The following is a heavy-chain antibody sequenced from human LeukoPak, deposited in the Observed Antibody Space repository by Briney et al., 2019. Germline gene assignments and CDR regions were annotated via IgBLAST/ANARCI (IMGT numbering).Heavy chain of an antibody. CDR2: VYETGAT. V-gene: IGHV4-39*01. CDR1: GGSISGSNSY. J-gene: IGHJ3*02. CDR3: ARQPNPASGNDAFDI. Sequence: SETLSLTCPVSGGSISGSNSYWGWIRQPPGKGLEWIGSVYETGATDYNPSLRSRVTLFADTSKNQFSLRLSSVTAADTAVYYCARQPNPASGNDAFDIWGQGTMVTVSS. D-gene: IGHD6-13*01.